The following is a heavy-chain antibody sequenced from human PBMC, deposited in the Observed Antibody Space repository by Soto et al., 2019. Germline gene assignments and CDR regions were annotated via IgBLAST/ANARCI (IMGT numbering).Heavy chain of an antibody. Sequence: DVQLLESGGGLVHPGGSLRLSCTASGFTFSSYAMSWVRQAPGKGLEWVSGIGGTGVYTYYADSVKGRFTISRDNSMNTVYLQMNSLRAEDTTVYYCAQDWSELLPVYWGQGTLVTVSS. J-gene: IGHJ4*02. CDR3: AQDWSELLPVY. D-gene: IGHD1-26*01. CDR2: IGGTGVYT. CDR1: GFTFSSYA. V-gene: IGHV3-23*01.